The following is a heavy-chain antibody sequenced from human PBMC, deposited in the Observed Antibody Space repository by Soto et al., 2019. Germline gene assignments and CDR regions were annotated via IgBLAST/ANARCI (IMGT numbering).Heavy chain of an antibody. CDR1: GGSISSSSYY. CDR2: IYYSGST. CDR3: ASSVATITPDY. Sequence: SETLSLTCTVSGGSISSSSYYWGWIRQPPGKGLEWIGSIYYSGSTYYNPSLKSRVTISVDTSKNQFSLKLSSVTAADTAVYYCASSVATITPDYWGQGTLVTVSS. V-gene: IGHV4-39*01. D-gene: IGHD5-12*01. J-gene: IGHJ4*02.